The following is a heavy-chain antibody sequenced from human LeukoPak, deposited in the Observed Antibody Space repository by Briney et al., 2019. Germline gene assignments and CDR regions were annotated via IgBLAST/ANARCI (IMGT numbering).Heavy chain of an antibody. J-gene: IGHJ5*02. CDR1: GYTFTDYY. V-gene: IGHV1-2*02. CDR2: VNPNNGGT. CDR3: ARLFWEWSQNHAP. Sequence: ASVKVSCKASGYTFTDYYMHWVRQAPGQGLEWMGWVNPNNGGTSYAQKFQGRVSMTRDTSINTAYMELSRLTSDDTAVYYCARLFWEWSQNHAPGGQEPLVTVS. D-gene: IGHD3-3*01.